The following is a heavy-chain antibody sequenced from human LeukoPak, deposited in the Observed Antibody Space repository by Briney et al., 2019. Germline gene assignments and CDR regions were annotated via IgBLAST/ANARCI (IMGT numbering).Heavy chain of an antibody. Sequence: GGSLRLSCAASGFTFSTFAMSWVRQAPGKGLEWVSGISGSGGSTYYADSVKGRFTISRDNSKNTLYLQMNSLRAEDTALYYCAKSTMIIMVPSYFDYWGQGTLVTVSS. CDR2: ISGSGGST. CDR3: AKSTMIIMVPSYFDY. J-gene: IGHJ4*02. D-gene: IGHD3-22*01. V-gene: IGHV3-23*01. CDR1: GFTFSTFA.